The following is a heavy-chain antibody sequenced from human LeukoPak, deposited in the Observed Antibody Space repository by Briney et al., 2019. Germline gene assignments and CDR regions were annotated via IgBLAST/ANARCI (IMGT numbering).Heavy chain of an antibody. J-gene: IGHJ5*02. Sequence: SETLSLTCTVSGFSISSSSYYWGWLRQPPGKGLEWIGSIYYSGSTYYNPSLKSRVTISVDTSKNQFSLKLSSVTAADTAVYYCARGGEVATIHPQGSWFDPWGQGTLVTVSS. CDR3: ARGGEVATIHPQGSWFDP. CDR1: GFSISSSSYY. D-gene: IGHD5-12*01. CDR2: IYYSGST. V-gene: IGHV4-39*01.